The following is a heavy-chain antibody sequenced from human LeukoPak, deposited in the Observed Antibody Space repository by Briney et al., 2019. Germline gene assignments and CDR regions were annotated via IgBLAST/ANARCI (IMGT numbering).Heavy chain of an antibody. CDR3: ARAAVVATILDYYYYGMDV. Sequence: ASVKVSCKASGYTFTGYYMHWVRQAPGQGLEWMGWINPNSGGTNYARKFQGRVTMTRDTSISTAYMELSRLRSDDTAVYYCARAAVVATILDYYYYGMDVWGQGTTVTVSS. CDR2: INPNSGGT. V-gene: IGHV1-2*02. CDR1: GYTFTGYY. J-gene: IGHJ6*02. D-gene: IGHD5-12*01.